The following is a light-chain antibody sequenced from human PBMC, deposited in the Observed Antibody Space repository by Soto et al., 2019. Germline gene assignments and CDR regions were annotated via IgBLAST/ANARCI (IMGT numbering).Light chain of an antibody. CDR1: QGISSY. J-gene: IGKJ1*01. Sequence: AIRMTQSPSSFSASTGDRVTITCRASQGISSYLAWYQQKPGKAPKLLIYAASTLQSGVPSRFSASGSWTDFTLTISCLQSEDFATYYCQQYYSYLPWTFGQGTKV. V-gene: IGKV1-8*01. CDR3: QQYYSYLPWT. CDR2: AAS.